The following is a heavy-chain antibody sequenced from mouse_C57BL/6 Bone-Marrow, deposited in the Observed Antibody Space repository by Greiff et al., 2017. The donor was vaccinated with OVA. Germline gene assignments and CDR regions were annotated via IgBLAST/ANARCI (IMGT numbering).Heavy chain of an antibody. D-gene: IGHD1-1*01. V-gene: IGHV1-15*01. CDR2: IDPETGGT. Sequence: VKLMESGAELVRPGASVTLSCKASGYTFTDYEMHWVKQTPVHGLEWIGAIDPETGGTAYNQKFKGKAILTADKSSSTAYMELRSLTSEDSAVYYCTSTTVRVWYFDVWGTGTTVTVSS. CDR1: GYTFTDYE. J-gene: IGHJ1*03. CDR3: TSTTVRVWYFDV.